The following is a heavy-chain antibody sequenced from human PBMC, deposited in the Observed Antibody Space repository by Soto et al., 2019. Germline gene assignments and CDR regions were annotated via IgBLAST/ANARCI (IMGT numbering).Heavy chain of an antibody. CDR3: ASWRRVLDTYNWFDP. J-gene: IGHJ5*02. CDR2: IYYSGST. D-gene: IGHD3-3*01. V-gene: IGHV4-59*01. Sequence: SETLSLTCTVSGGSISSYYWSWIRQPPGKGLEWIGYIYYSGSTNYNPSLKSRVTISVDTSKNQFSLKLSSVTAADTAVYYCASWRRVLDTYNWFDPWGQGTLVTVSS. CDR1: GGSISSYY.